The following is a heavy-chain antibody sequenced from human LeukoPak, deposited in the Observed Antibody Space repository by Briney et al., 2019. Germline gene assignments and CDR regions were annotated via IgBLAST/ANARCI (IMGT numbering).Heavy chain of an antibody. V-gene: IGHV3-11*01. D-gene: IGHD3-3*01. CDR3: ARDGKRFLEWFYGMDV. CDR1: GFTFSDYY. J-gene: IGHJ6*02. Sequence: PGGSLRLSCAASGFTFSDYYMRWVRQAPGEGGEWGSYISSSGSTIYYADSVKGRLTISRDNAKTSLYLQMNSRRAEDTAVYYCARDGKRFLEWFYGMDVWGQGTTVTVSS. CDR2: ISSSGSTI.